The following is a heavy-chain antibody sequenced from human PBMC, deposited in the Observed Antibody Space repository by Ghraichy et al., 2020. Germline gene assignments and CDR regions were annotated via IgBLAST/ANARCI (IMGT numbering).Heavy chain of an antibody. CDR1: GFTFSSYA. CDR2: ISSDGRNK. V-gene: IGHV3-30*04. Sequence: GESLNISCAASGFTFSSYAMDWVRQAPGKGLEWVAVISSDGRNKHYADSVKGRFTISRDNSKNTLYLQMNSLRAEDTAVYYCARIRDVLRYFDWLSYDGFDIWGQGTVVTVSS. D-gene: IGHD3-9*01. CDR3: ARIRDVLRYFDWLSYDGFDI. J-gene: IGHJ3*02.